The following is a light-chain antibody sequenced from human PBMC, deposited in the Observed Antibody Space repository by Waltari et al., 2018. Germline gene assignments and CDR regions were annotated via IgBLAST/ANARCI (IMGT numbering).Light chain of an antibody. CDR2: DVS. CDR3: CSYAGSYTFEV. V-gene: IGLV2-11*01. Sequence: QSAPTQPRSVSGSPGQSVTIPCPGTSSDVGGYNYVSWSQQHPCKAPKLMIYDVSKRPSGVPDRFSGSKSGNTASLTISGLQAEDEADYYCCSYAGSYTFEVFGGGTKLTVL. CDR1: SSDVGGYNY. J-gene: IGLJ2*01.